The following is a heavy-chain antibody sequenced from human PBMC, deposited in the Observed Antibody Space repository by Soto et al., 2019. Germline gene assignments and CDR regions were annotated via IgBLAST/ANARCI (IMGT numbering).Heavy chain of an antibody. V-gene: IGHV1-69*13. CDR2: IIPIFGTA. Sequence: SVKVSCKASGGTFSSYAISWVRQAPGQGLEWMGGIIPIFGTANYAQKFQGRVTITADESTSTAYMELSSLGSEDTAVYYCARVPSTVNTRDYYYGMDVWGQGTTVTVSS. J-gene: IGHJ6*02. D-gene: IGHD4-17*01. CDR1: GGTFSSYA. CDR3: ARVPSTVNTRDYYYGMDV.